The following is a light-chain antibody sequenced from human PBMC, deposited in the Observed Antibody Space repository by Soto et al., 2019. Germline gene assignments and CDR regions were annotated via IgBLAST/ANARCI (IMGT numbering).Light chain of an antibody. CDR1: SSNIGNNY. CDR2: DSN. CDR3: ATWDSSLTGEV. V-gene: IGLV1-51*01. Sequence: QSALTQPASVSGSPGQSITISCSGSSSNIGNNYVSWYQQLPGTAPKLLIYDSNKRPSGIPDRFSGSKSGTSATLDITGLQTGDEADYYCATWDSSLTGEVFGGGTKLTVL. J-gene: IGLJ2*01.